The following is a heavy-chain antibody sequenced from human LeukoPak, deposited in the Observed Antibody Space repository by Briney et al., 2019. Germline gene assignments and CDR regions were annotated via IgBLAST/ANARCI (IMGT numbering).Heavy chain of an antibody. CDR3: AELGITMIGGV. CDR1: GFTFSSYE. Sequence: GGSLRLSCAASGFTFSSYEMNWVRQAQGQGLERVSYISSSGSTIYYADSVKGRFTISRDNAKNSLYLQMNSLRAEDTAVYYCAELGITMIGGVWGKGTTVTISS. CDR2: ISSSGSTI. J-gene: IGHJ6*04. V-gene: IGHV3-48*03. D-gene: IGHD3-10*02.